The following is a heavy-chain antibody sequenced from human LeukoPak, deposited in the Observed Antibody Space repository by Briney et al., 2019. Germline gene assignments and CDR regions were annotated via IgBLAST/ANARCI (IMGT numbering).Heavy chain of an antibody. V-gene: IGHV1-2*02. D-gene: IGHD6-13*01. CDR3: ARVQQPTDAFDI. CDR1: GYTFTGYY. J-gene: IGHJ3*02. Sequence: ASVKVSCKASGYTFTGYYMHWVRQAPGQGLEWMGWIDPNSGGTNYAQKFQGRVTMTRDTSISTAYMELSRLRSDDTAVYYCARVQQPTDAFDIWGQGTMVTVSS. CDR2: IDPNSGGT.